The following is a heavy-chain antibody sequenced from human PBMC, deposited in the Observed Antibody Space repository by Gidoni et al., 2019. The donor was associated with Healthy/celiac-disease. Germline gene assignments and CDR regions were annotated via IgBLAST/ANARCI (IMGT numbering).Heavy chain of an antibody. CDR1: GGTFSSYA. CDR2: IIPIFGTA. J-gene: IGHJ6*02. CDR3: ARPITGTTYYYYYYGMDV. D-gene: IGHD1-20*01. Sequence: QVQLVQSGAEVKKPGSSVKVSCKASGGTFSSYAISWVRQAPGQGLEWMGGIIPIFGTANYAQEFQGRVTITADKSTSTAYMELSSLRSEDTAVYYCARPITGTTYYYYYYGMDVWGQGTTVTVSS. V-gene: IGHV1-69*06.